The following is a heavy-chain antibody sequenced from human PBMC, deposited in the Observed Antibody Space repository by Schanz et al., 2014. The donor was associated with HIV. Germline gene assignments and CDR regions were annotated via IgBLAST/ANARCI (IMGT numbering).Heavy chain of an antibody. V-gene: IGHV1-18*01. CDR3: ARDSTDYYDSSGYQY. CDR1: GYTFISYG. Sequence: QVQLVQSGTEVKKPGASVKVSCKASGYTFISYGISWVRQAPGQGLEWMGWISAYNGNTNYAQKFQGRLTMTTDTSTSTAYMELRSLRSDETAVYYCARDSTDYYDSSGYQYWGQGTLVTVSS. CDR2: ISAYNGNT. J-gene: IGHJ4*02. D-gene: IGHD3-22*01.